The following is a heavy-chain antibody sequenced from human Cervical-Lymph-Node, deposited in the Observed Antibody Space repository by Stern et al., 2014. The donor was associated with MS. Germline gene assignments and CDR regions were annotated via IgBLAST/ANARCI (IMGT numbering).Heavy chain of an antibody. V-gene: IGHV1-46*02. Sequence: VKLVQPRSEVKKPGASVKVSCKASEYTHNNYLIHWMRQAPGQRPDWMGVINPSGATNYAQKVQDRVTMTTDASTSTFYMELSRLRSEDTAVYYCAVRYCSGGRCYSVPDVWGQGTTVIVSS. D-gene: IGHD2-15*01. CDR1: EYTHNNYL. J-gene: IGHJ6*02. CDR3: AVRYCSGGRCYSVPDV. CDR2: INPSGAT.